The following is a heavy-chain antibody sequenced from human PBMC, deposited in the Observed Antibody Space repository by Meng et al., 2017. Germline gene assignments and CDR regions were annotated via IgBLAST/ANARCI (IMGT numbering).Heavy chain of an antibody. CDR1: GFLLSTGGVG. V-gene: IGHV2-5*02. Sequence: QSPLKQSGPTLVKPTQTITLTCTFYGFLLSTGGVGVGWTRQPPGKALEWLALIYWDDDTRYSPSLKSRLSITKDTSKNQVFLTMTNMDPVDTATYYCAHRSSAWAFDSWGQGTLVTVSS. CDR3: AHRSSAWAFDS. J-gene: IGHJ4*02. D-gene: IGHD7-27*01. CDR2: IYWDDDT.